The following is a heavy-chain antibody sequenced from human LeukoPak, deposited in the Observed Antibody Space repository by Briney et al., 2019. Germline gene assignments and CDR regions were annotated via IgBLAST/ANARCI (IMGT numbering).Heavy chain of an antibody. D-gene: IGHD3-3*01. CDR3: ARDRNDYDFWSGYSMSYFDY. Sequence: GGSLRLSCAASGFTLEDYDMNWVRQAPGKGLEWVSGIKWNGGSTGYADSVRGRFTISRDNAKNSLYLQMNSLRAEDTALYYCARDRNDYDFWSGYSMSYFDYWGQGTLVTVSS. CDR1: GFTLEDYD. CDR2: IKWNGGST. J-gene: IGHJ4*02. V-gene: IGHV3-20*04.